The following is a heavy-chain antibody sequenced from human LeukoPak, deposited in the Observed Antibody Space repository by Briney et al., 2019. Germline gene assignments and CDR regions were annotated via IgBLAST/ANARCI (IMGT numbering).Heavy chain of an antibody. CDR2: IYPDDSDT. D-gene: IGHD1-7*01. J-gene: IGHJ4*02. CDR1: EDNFNTYW. V-gene: IGHV5-51*01. CDR3: ARVVITGTSLDY. Sequence: GESLKISCKGSEDNFNTYWIAWVRRMAGKDLEWMGIIYPDDSDTRYSPSFEGQVAISADKSLSIAYLQWRSLKASDTAMYYCARVVITGTSLDYWGQGTLVTVSS.